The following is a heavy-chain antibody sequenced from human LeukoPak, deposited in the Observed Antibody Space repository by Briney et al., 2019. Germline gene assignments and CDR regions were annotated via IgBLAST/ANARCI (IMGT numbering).Heavy chain of an antibody. CDR3: ARGVVTAMGAFDI. CDR2: INPSGGST. Sequence: ASVQVSCKASGYPFTSYYMHWVRQAPGQGLEWMGIINPSGGSTSYAQKFQGRVTMTRDTSTSTVYMELSSLRSEDTAVYYCARGVVTAMGAFDIWGQGTMVTVSS. D-gene: IGHD2-21*02. CDR1: GYPFTSYY. J-gene: IGHJ3*02. V-gene: IGHV1-46*01.